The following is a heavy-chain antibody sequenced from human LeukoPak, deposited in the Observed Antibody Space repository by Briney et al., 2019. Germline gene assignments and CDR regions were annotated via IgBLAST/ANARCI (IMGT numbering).Heavy chain of an antibody. J-gene: IGHJ4*02. V-gene: IGHV4-59*12. Sequence: SETLSLTCTVSGVSISGYYWNWVRQPPGKGLEWLGSIYHSGTTYIGSTYYNRSLKSRVTISLDTSKNQFSLKVGSMTAADTAVYYCARAGGYGLIDYWGQGTMVTVSS. CDR2: IYHSGTTYIGST. CDR1: GVSISGYY. D-gene: IGHD5-18*01. CDR3: ARAGGYGLIDY.